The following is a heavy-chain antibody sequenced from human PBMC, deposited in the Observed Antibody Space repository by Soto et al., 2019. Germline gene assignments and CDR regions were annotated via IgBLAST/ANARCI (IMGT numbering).Heavy chain of an antibody. Sequence: KPSETLSLTCAVSGGSISSGGYSWSWIRQPPGKGLEWIGYIYHSGSTYYNPSLKSRVTISVDRSKNQFSLKLSSVTAADTAVYYCARDSSSLGGWFDPWGQGTLVTVSS. J-gene: IGHJ5*02. V-gene: IGHV4-30-2*01. CDR2: IYHSGST. D-gene: IGHD6-6*01. CDR1: GGSISSGGYS. CDR3: ARDSSSLGGWFDP.